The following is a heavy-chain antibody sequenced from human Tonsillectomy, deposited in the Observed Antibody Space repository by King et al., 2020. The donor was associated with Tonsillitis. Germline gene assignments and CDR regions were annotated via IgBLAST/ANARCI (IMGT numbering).Heavy chain of an antibody. J-gene: IGHJ3*02. CDR1: GGSISSNNW. V-gene: IGHV4-4*02. CDR2: IYHSGST. D-gene: IGHD3-22*01. Sequence: QLQESGPGLVKPSGTLSLTCAVSGGSISSNNWWSWGRQSPGKGLEWIGEIYHSGSTNYNPSLKSRGTISIDKSKNQFSLRLSSVTAADTAVYYCARSPEDYDSSGYYYVGGAFDIWGQGTMVTVSS. CDR3: ARSPEDYDSSGYYYVGGAFDI.